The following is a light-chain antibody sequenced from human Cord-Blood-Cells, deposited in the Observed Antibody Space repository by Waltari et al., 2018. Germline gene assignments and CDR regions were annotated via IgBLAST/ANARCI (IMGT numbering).Light chain of an antibody. CDR3: QQYNSYSVT. CDR2: KAS. J-gene: IGKJ1*01. V-gene: IGKV1-5*03. Sequence: DIQMTQSPSTLSASVGDRVTITCRASQSISSWLAWYQQKPGKDPKLLIYKASSLESGVPSRFSGSGSGTEFTLTISSLQPDDFATYYCQQYNSYSVTFGQGTKVEIK. CDR1: QSISSW.